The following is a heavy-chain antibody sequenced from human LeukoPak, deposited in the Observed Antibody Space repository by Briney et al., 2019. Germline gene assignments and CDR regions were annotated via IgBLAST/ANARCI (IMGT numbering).Heavy chain of an antibody. CDR3: ARGALWYQRDPFDY. CDR2: INHSGST. D-gene: IGHD2-2*01. CDR1: GGSFSGYY. J-gene: IGHJ4*02. V-gene: IGHV4-34*01. Sequence: SETLSLTCAVYGGSFSGYYWSWIRQPPGKGLEWIGEINHSGSTNYNPSLKGRVTISVDTSKNQFSLKLSSVTAADTAVYYCARGALWYQRDPFDYWGRGTLVTVSS.